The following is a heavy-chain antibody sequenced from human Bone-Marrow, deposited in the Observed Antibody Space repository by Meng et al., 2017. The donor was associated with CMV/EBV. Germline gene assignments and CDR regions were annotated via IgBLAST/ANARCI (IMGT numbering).Heavy chain of an antibody. V-gene: IGHV4-39*07. CDR3: AREGRYCSSTSCSTRFDP. CDR1: VGSISSSSYC. CDR2: IYYSGST. D-gene: IGHD2-2*01. J-gene: IGHJ5*02. Sequence: SETLSLSCTVPVGSISSSSYCWGWIRQPPGKGLERIGSIYYSGSTYYNPSLNSRVTISVDTSKNQFSLKLSSVTAADTAVYYCAREGRYCSSTSCSTRFDPWGQGTLVAVSS.